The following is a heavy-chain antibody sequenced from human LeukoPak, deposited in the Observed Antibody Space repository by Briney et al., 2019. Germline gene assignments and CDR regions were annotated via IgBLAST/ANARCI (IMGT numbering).Heavy chain of an antibody. D-gene: IGHD3-10*01. V-gene: IGHV4-59*12. Sequence: SSETLPLTCTVSGGSISSYYWSWIRQPPGKGLEWIGYIYYSGSTNYNPSLKSRVTISVDTSKNQFSLKLSSVTAADTAVYYCARGPPDYYGSGSYSWAYWGQGTLVTVSS. CDR3: ARGPPDYYGSGSYSWAY. CDR1: GGSISSYY. CDR2: IYYSGST. J-gene: IGHJ4*02.